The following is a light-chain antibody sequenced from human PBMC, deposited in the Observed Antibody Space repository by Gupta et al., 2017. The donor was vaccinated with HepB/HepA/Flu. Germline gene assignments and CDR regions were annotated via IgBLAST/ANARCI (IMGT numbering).Light chain of an antibody. CDR3: HQYNSYPRT. CDR1: QSISSW. CDR2: KSS. V-gene: IGKV1-5*03. J-gene: IGKJ1*01. Sequence: DIQMTQSPSTLCASVGDRVTITGRASQSISSWFACYQQKPGKAPKLLIYKSSSLVSGGPSRFSGSGAATQFSLTTSSLQPDDFATYYCHQYNSYPRTFGQGTKVEIK.